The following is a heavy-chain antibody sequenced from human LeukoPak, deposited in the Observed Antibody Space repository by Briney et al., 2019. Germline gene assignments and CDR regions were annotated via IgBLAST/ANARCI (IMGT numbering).Heavy chain of an antibody. Sequence: ASVKVSCKASGYTFTSYAISWVRQAPGQGLEWMGWISAYNGNTNYAQKLQGRVTMTTDTSTSTAYMEMRSLRSDDTAVYYCARDLDSGYDMSFDYWGQGTLVTVSS. CDR3: ARDLDSGYDMSFDY. J-gene: IGHJ4*02. CDR2: ISAYNGNT. V-gene: IGHV1-18*04. D-gene: IGHD5-12*01. CDR1: GYTFTSYA.